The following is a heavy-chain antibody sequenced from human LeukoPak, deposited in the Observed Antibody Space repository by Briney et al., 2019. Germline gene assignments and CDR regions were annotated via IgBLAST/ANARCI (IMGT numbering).Heavy chain of an antibody. CDR3: ARDSDYGDYDAFDI. CDR2: IKQDGSEK. Sequence: GGSLRLSCAASGFTFSSYWMSWVRQAPGKGLEWVANIKQDGSEKYYVDSVKGRFTISRDNAKNSLYLQMNSLRAEDTVVYYCARDSDYGDYDAFDIWGQGTMVTVSS. D-gene: IGHD4-17*01. V-gene: IGHV3-7*01. CDR1: GFTFSSYW. J-gene: IGHJ3*02.